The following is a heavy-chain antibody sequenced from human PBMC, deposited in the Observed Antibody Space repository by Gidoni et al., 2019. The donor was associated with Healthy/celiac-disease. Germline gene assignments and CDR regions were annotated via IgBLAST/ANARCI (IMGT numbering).Heavy chain of an antibody. Sequence: EVQLLESGGGLVQPGGSLRLSCAASGFTFSSYAMSWVRQAPGKGREWVSGISGSGGSTYYADSVKGRFTISRDNSKNTLYLQMNSLRAEDTAVYYCAKDRAAMTVVVLTDYWGQGTLVTVSS. V-gene: IGHV3-23*01. CDR3: AKDRAAMTVVVLTDY. CDR2: ISGSGGST. D-gene: IGHD3-22*01. CDR1: GFTFSSYA. J-gene: IGHJ4*02.